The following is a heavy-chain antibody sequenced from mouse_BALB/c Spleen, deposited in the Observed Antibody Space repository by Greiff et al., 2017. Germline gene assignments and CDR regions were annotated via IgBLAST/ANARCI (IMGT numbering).Heavy chain of an antibody. D-gene: IGHD2-1*01. J-gene: IGHJ1*01. CDR1: GFSLTSYG. CDR3: ARDYSTWYFDV. Sequence: VKLVESGPGLVAPSQSLSITCTVSGFSLTSYGVHWVRQPPGKGLEWLGVIWAGGSTNYNSALMSRLSISKDNSKSQVFLKMNSLQTDDTAMYYCARDYSTWYFDVWGAGTTVTVSS. V-gene: IGHV2-9*02. CDR2: IWAGGST.